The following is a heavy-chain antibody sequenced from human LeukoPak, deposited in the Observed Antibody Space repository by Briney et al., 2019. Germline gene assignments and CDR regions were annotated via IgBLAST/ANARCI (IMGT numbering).Heavy chain of an antibody. J-gene: IGHJ1*01. CDR2: INHSGST. CDR3: ARGGNSSPSMVRGRSPPYFQH. D-gene: IGHD3-10*01. CDR1: GGSFSGYY. Sequence: SEILSLTCAVYGGSFSGYYWSWIRQPPGKGLEWIGEINHSGSTNYNPSLKSRVTISVDTSKNQFSLKLSSVTAADTAVYYCARGGNSSPSMVRGRSPPYFQHWGQGTLVTVSS. V-gene: IGHV4-34*01.